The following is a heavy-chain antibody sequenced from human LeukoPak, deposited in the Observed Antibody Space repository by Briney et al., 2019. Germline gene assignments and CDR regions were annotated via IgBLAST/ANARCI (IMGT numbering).Heavy chain of an antibody. Sequence: PSQTLSLTCTVSGGSISSGTYYWRWLRQPAGKGLEWIGRIHTRGSTNYNPSLKSRVTISVDTSKNQFSLRLNSVTAADTAVYYCARGPASTELWLDYFDYWGQGTLVTVSS. J-gene: IGHJ4*02. CDR3: ARGPASTELWLDYFDY. CDR1: GGSISSGTYY. V-gene: IGHV4-61*02. CDR2: IHTRGST. D-gene: IGHD3-22*01.